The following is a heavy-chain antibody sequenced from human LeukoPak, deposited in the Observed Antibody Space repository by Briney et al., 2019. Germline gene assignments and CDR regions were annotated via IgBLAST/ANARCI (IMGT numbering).Heavy chain of an antibody. CDR2: IYYSGST. Sequence: SETLSLTCTVSGGSISTNDYYWGGIRQPPGKGLERIGNIYYSGSTYYNPSPECRVTVSVDTSQNQFSLTLSSLTAPHTAAFYCARHYYDNSGFLSYFDYRGQGTLVTVSS. D-gene: IGHD3-22*01. V-gene: IGHV4-39*01. CDR1: GGSISTNDYY. CDR3: ARHYYDNSGFLSYFDY. J-gene: IGHJ4*02.